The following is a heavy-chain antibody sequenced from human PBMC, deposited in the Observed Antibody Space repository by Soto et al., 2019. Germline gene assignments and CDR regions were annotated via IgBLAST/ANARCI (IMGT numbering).Heavy chain of an antibody. V-gene: IGHV3-21*01. CDR1: GFTFSSYS. Sequence: GGSLRLSCAASGFTFSSYSMNWVRQAPGKGLEWVSSISSSSSYIYYADSVKGRFTISRDNAKNSLYLQMNSLRAEDTAVYYCARDHSTGAAAGFDYWGQGTLVTVSS. J-gene: IGHJ4*02. CDR2: ISSSSSYI. CDR3: ARDHSTGAAAGFDY. D-gene: IGHD6-25*01.